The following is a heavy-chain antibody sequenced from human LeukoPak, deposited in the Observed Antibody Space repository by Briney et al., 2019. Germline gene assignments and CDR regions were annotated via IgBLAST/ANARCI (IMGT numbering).Heavy chain of an antibody. CDR1: GGSVSESGHS. J-gene: IGHJ6*03. D-gene: IGHD3-10*01. CDR2: TYLRGRT. CDR3: ARGPRSPYYYGSGRMD. Sequence: SETLSLTCSVSGGSVSESGHSWAWIRQSPGKGLEWIGSTYLRGRTYYNPSLMSRVTLSVDTSNNQLSLNLRSVTAADTAVYYCARGPRSPYYYGSGRMDWGKGTTVTVSS. V-gene: IGHV4-39*01.